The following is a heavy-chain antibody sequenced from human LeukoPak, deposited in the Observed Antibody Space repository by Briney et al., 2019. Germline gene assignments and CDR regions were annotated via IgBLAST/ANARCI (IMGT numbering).Heavy chain of an antibody. D-gene: IGHD3-10*01. V-gene: IGHV3-33*01. Sequence: GRSLRLSCAASGFTFSSYGVHWVRQAPGKGLEWVAVIWYDGSNKYYADSVKGRFTISRDNSKNTLYLQMNSLRAEDTAVYYCARGSSVLWFGELFDPWGQGTLVTVSS. CDR2: IWYDGSNK. CDR1: GFTFSSYG. J-gene: IGHJ5*02. CDR3: ARGSSVLWFGELFDP.